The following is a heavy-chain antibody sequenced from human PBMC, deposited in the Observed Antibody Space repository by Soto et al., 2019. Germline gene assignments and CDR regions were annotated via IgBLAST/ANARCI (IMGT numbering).Heavy chain of an antibody. Sequence: QVQLQESGPGLVKPSGTLSLTCGVSGDSISSNDWWSWVRQAPGKGLQWIGETHHTGITNYNPSLQSRVIISVDKANNRFSLRLNSVTAADTAVYYCARHCPACCLASWGQGTLVTVSS. CDR1: GDSISSNDW. CDR2: THHTGIT. V-gene: IGHV4-4*02. J-gene: IGHJ5*02. CDR3: ARHCPACCLAS. D-gene: IGHD2-21*01.